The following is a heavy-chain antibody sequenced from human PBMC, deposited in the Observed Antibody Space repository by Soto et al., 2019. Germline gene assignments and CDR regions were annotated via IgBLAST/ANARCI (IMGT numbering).Heavy chain of an antibody. CDR2: LSGSGDTT. CDR3: AKGTQFFYYYAMDI. V-gene: IGHV3-23*01. Sequence: PGGSLRLSCAASGFTFSSYGMDWVRQDPGKGLEWVSALSGSGDTTYYADSVRGRFSISRDNSKNTLYLQMISLRGEDTAVYYCAKGTQFFYYYAMDIWGQGTTVTVSS. CDR1: GFTFSSYG. J-gene: IGHJ6*02.